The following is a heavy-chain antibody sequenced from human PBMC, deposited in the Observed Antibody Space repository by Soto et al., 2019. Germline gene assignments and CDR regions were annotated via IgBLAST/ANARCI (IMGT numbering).Heavy chain of an antibody. D-gene: IGHD6-13*01. CDR3: ALAAAGTGLFDY. CDR2: IYYSGST. J-gene: IGHJ4*02. Sequence: SETLCLTCTVSGGSISSYYWIWIRQPPGKGLEWIGYIYYSGSTNYNPSLKSRVTISVDTSKNQFSLKLSSVTAADTAVYYCALAAAGTGLFDYWGQGTLVTVSS. CDR1: GGSISSYY. V-gene: IGHV4-59*01.